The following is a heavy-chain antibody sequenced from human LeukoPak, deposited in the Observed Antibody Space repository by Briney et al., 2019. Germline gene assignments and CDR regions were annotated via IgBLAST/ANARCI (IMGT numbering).Heavy chain of an antibody. V-gene: IGHV4-59*04. Sequence: NTSETLSLTCAVYGGFFSGYYWSWIRQPRGKGREWLGYIYHRAITYDNPYLKSRVTMAVDRSKNQFSLKLSSVTAADTAVYYCASSPYYYDSSGYYRGDYFDYWGQGTLVTVSS. CDR1: GGFFSGYY. CDR2: IYHRAIT. D-gene: IGHD3-22*01. CDR3: ASSPYYYDSSGYYRGDYFDY. J-gene: IGHJ4*02.